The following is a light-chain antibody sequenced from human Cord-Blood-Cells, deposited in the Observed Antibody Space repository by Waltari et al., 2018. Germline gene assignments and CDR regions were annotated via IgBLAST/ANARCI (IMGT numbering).Light chain of an antibody. Sequence: DIQMTQSPSTLSASVGDRVTLTCRASQSISSWLAWYQQKPGKPPKLLIYDASSLESGVPSRFSGSGSGTEFTLTISSLQPDDFATYYCQQYNSYSWTFGQGTKVEIK. J-gene: IGKJ1*01. CDR2: DAS. CDR3: QQYNSYSWT. V-gene: IGKV1-5*01. CDR1: QSISSW.